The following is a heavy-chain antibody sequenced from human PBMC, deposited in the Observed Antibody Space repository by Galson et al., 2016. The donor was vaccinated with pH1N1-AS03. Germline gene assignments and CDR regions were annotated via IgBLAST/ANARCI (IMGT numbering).Heavy chain of an antibody. V-gene: IGHV1-46*01. D-gene: IGHD5-24*01. Sequence: SVKVSCKASGYTFTNYFMHWVRQAPGQGLEWMGVINPSGGTTRYAQKFQGRVTMTRDTSTSTVYMELSRLRSVDTAVYYCARTPAEMATISFDYWGQGTLVTVSS. CDR1: GYTFTNYF. CDR2: INPSGGTT. CDR3: ARTPAEMATISFDY. J-gene: IGHJ4*02.